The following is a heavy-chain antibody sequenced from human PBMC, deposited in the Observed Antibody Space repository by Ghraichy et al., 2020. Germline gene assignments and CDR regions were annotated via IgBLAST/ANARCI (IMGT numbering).Heavy chain of an antibody. CDR1: GYTFTGYH. CDR3: ARDDSNDDDNAFDI. CDR2: MEPNSGVT. D-gene: IGHD1-1*01. J-gene: IGHJ3*02. Sequence: ASVKVSCKASGYTFTGYHIHWVRQAPGQGLEWMGWMEPNSGVTRSAEEFQGRVTMTRDMSISTAYLEVTGLTSDDTALYYCARDDSNDDDNAFDIWGQGTMVPVPS. V-gene: IGHV1-2*02.